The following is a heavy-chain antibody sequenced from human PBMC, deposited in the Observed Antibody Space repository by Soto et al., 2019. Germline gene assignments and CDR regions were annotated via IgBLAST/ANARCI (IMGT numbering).Heavy chain of an antibody. CDR3: ARGDIVLVPASEGNWFDP. D-gene: IGHD2-2*01. CDR2: INPDAGAT. J-gene: IGHJ5*02. V-gene: IGHV1-46*01. Sequence: ASVKVSCKASAYSFTTYHIHWVLQAPGQGLEWMGLINPDAGATNYAQRFQGRLRLTRDTSTSTVYMELRSLRFDDTAVYYCARGDIVLVPASEGNWFDPWGQGTLVTVS. CDR1: AYSFTTYH.